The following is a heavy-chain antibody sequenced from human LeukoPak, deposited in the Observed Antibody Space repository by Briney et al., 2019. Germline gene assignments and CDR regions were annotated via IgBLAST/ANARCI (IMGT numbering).Heavy chain of an antibody. Sequence: ASVKVSCKASGYTFTSYYMHWVRQAPGQGLEWMGIINPSGGSTSYTQKFQGRVTMTRDTSTSTVYMELSSLRSEDTAVFYCARSYNERDAFDIWGQGTKVTVSS. CDR2: INPSGGST. D-gene: IGHD5-24*01. J-gene: IGHJ3*02. V-gene: IGHV1-46*01. CDR3: ARSYNERDAFDI. CDR1: GYTFTSYY.